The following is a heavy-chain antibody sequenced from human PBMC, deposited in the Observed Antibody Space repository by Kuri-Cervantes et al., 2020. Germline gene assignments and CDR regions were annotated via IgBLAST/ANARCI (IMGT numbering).Heavy chain of an antibody. D-gene: IGHD3-22*01. J-gene: IGHJ4*02. V-gene: IGHV4-30-4*08. CDR2: IYYSGST. CDR3: ARDWDSRGAFDY. CDR1: GGSISSSSYY. Sequence: SETLSLTCTVSGGSISSSSYYWGWIRQPPGKGLEWIGYIYYSGSTYYNPSLKSRVTISVDTSKNQFSLKLSSVTAADTAVYYCARDWDSRGAFDYWGQGTLVTVSS.